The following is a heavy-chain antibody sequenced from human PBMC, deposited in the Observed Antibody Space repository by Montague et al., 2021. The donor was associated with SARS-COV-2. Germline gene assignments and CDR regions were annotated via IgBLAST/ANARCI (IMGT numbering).Heavy chain of an antibody. CDR2: ITYDGVDK. V-gene: IGHV3-30*04. CDR3: ARGRITPDYGVAFDL. Sequence: SLRLSCAASGFIFSNFAFHWVRQAPGKGLEWVAIITYDGVDKFYADSVKGRFTISRDNSKNTLYLRMNSLTPEDTAIYYCARGRITPDYGVAFDLWGQGALVTVSS. D-gene: IGHD4/OR15-4a*01. J-gene: IGHJ3*01. CDR1: GFIFSNFA.